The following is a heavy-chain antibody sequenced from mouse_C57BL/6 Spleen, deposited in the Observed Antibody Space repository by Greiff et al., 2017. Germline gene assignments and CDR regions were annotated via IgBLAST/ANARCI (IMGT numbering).Heavy chain of an antibody. V-gene: IGHV5-6*02. J-gene: IGHJ2*01. CDR2: ISSGGSYT. Sequence: DVMLVESGGDLVKPGGSLKLSCAASGFTFSSYGMSWVRQTPDKRLEWVATISSGGSYTYYPDSVKGRFTISRDNAKNTLYLQMSSLKSEDTAMYYCARLYDGYYEDYWGQGTTLTVSS. CDR3: ARLYDGYYEDY. D-gene: IGHD2-3*01. CDR1: GFTFSSYG.